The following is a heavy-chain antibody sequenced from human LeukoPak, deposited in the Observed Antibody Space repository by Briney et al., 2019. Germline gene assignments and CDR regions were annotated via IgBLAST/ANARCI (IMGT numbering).Heavy chain of an antibody. CDR1: GFTFSSYG. CDR2: ISGSGGTT. V-gene: IGHV3-23*01. Sequence: QTGESLRLSCAASGFTFSSYGMSWVRQAPGKGLEWVSSISGSGGTTYYADSVKGRFTISRDNSKNALYLQMNSLRADDTAVYSCAKDPPTVMANAFHIWGQGTMVTVS. J-gene: IGHJ3*02. CDR3: AKDPPTVMANAFHI. D-gene: IGHD5-18*01.